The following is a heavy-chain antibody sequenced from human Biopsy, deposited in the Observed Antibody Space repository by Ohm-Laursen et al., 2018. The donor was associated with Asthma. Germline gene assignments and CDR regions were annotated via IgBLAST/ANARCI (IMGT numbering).Heavy chain of an antibody. D-gene: IGHD3-22*01. Sequence: SLRHSCAASGFVFSQCGMHWVRQGPGKGLEWVALVSSDGHNKYYEDSVKGRFTISRDNSRNRLYLQINRLTVEDSAVYFCARQSGQDYGDSSGFDIWGQGTKVAVSS. CDR3: ARQSGQDYGDSSGFDI. CDR2: VSSDGHNK. CDR1: GFVFSQCG. V-gene: IGHV3-30*03. J-gene: IGHJ3*02.